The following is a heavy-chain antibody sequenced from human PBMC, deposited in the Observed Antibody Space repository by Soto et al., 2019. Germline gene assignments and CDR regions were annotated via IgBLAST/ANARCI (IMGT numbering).Heavy chain of an antibody. CDR1: GFTFDNYA. J-gene: IGHJ4*02. D-gene: IGHD4-17*01. V-gene: IGHV3-23*01. Sequence: PGGSLRLSXVASGFTFDNYAMNWVRQAPGRGLEWVSNIGGRGGNTVYADSMRGRFTISRDNSKNTVYLEMHNLRVEDSATYYCAKPSAYGDFAGSFDSWGQGTLVTVSS. CDR2: IGGRGGNT. CDR3: AKPSAYGDFAGSFDS.